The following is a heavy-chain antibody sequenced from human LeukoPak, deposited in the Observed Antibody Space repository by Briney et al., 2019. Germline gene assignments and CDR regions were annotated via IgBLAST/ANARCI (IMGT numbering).Heavy chain of an antibody. D-gene: IGHD6-19*01. Sequence: GGSLRLSCAASGFTFSSYSMNWVRQAPGKGLEWVANIKQDGSEKYYVDSVKGRFTISRDNAKNSLYLQMNSLRAEDTAVYYCARVEQWLAPYFDYWGQGTLVTVSS. J-gene: IGHJ4*02. V-gene: IGHV3-7*01. CDR1: GFTFSSYS. CDR3: ARVEQWLAPYFDY. CDR2: IKQDGSEK.